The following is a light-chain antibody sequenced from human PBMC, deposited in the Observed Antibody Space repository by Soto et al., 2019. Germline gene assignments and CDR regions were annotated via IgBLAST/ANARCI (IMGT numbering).Light chain of an antibody. CDR2: TAS. Sequence: DIQMTQSPSSLSASVGDRVTITCRSSQSISSYLNWYQQKPGKAPKLLIFTASTLPSGVPSRFSGSGPGTDFTLTSSSLQPEDFATYYCQQSYTTPLGFGGGTKVDIK. CDR1: QSISSY. V-gene: IGKV1-39*01. J-gene: IGKJ4*01. CDR3: QQSYTTPLG.